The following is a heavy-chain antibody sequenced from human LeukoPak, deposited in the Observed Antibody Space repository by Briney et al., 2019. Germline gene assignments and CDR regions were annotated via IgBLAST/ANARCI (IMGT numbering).Heavy chain of an antibody. D-gene: IGHD2-2*01. Sequence: GGSLKLSCAASGFTFSGSAVHWVREASGKGREWGGRIRRKANSYATAYAASGKGRFTTPRDDSKNTAYLQMNSRKPEDTAVYYCTRPPDIVVVPAAALDYWGQGTLVTVSS. CDR1: GFTFSGSA. J-gene: IGHJ4*02. CDR2: IRRKANSYAT. V-gene: IGHV3-73*01. CDR3: TRPPDIVVVPAAALDY.